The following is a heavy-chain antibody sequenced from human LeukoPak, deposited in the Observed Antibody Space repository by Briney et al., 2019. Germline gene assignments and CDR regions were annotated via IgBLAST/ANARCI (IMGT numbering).Heavy chain of an antibody. CDR2: MNYGGST. J-gene: IGHJ5*02. Sequence: SETLSLTCTVSGGSISSSNYYWGWIRQPPGKGLEWIGSMNYGGSTYYNPSLKSRVTISVDTSKNQFSLKLSSVTAADTAVYYCARAFGYCSGGSCHFSWFDPWGQGTLVTVSS. D-gene: IGHD2-15*01. CDR3: ARAFGYCSGGSCHFSWFDP. V-gene: IGHV4-39*07. CDR1: GGSISSSNYY.